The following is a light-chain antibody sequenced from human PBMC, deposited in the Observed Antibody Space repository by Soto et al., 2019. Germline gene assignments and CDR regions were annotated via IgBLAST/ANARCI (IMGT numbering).Light chain of an antibody. CDR3: QHYNSYSEA. V-gene: IGKV1-5*03. CDR2: KAS. Sequence: DIQLTHSPSTLSGSVGARVTITCRGSQTISSWLAWYQQKPGKAPKLLIYKASTLKSGVPSRFSGSGYGTEFTLTISSLQADDFATYYCQHYNSYSEAFGQGTKVDIK. CDR1: QTISSW. J-gene: IGKJ1*01.